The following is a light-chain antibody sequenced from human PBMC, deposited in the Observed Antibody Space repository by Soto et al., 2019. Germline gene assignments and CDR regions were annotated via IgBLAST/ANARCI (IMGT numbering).Light chain of an antibody. Sequence: IVMTQSPATLSVCPGERATLSCRASQSVSTYLAWYQQKPGQAPRLLIYDASNRATGIPARFSGSGSGTDFTLTISSLEPEDFAVYYCQQRSNWPITFGQGTRLEIK. CDR3: QQRSNWPIT. V-gene: IGKV3-11*01. CDR1: QSVSTY. J-gene: IGKJ5*01. CDR2: DAS.